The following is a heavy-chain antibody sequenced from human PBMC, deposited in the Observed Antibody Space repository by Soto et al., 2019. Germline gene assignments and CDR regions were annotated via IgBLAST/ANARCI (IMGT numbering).Heavy chain of an antibody. Sequence: SVKVSCKASGGTFSSYAISWVRQAPGQGLEWMGGIIPIFGTANYAQKFQGRVTITADESTSTAYMELSSLRSEDTAVYYCARGTIVVVPAAILGGYYYGMDVWGQGTTVTVSS. V-gene: IGHV1-69*13. J-gene: IGHJ6*02. CDR3: ARGTIVVVPAAILGGYYYGMDV. CDR2: IIPIFGTA. D-gene: IGHD2-2*01. CDR1: GGTFSSYA.